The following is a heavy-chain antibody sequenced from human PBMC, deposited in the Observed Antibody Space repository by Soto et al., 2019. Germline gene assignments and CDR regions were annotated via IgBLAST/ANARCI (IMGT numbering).Heavy chain of an antibody. CDR3: ARDEPAGSCSGGSCKYYYGMDV. J-gene: IGHJ6*02. CDR1: GATFSTYA. V-gene: IGHV1-69*01. D-gene: IGHD2-15*01. CDR2: IIPIFGTT. Sequence: QVQLVQCGAEVKKPGSSVRVSCQASGATFSTYAISWLRQAPGQGLEWMGGIIPIFGTTNYAQKFQGRVTITADEITSTAYMELSGLRSEDTAMYYCARDEPAGSCSGGSCKYYYGMDVWGQGTTVTVSS.